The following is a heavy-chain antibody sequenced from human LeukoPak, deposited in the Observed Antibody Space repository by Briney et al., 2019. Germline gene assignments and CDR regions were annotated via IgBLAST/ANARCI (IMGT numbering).Heavy chain of an antibody. J-gene: IGHJ3*02. CDR1: GGTFTNFA. CDR2: LTPILQIP. Sequence: GASVKVSCKASGGTFTNFAISWVRQAPGQRPEWMGRLTPILQIPNYTQKFQGRITITADKSTSTVYMELSSLRSEDTAVYYCATASPPPDYGDYVDDAFDIWGQGTLVTVSS. V-gene: IGHV1-69*04. D-gene: IGHD4-17*01. CDR3: ATASPPPDYGDYVDDAFDI.